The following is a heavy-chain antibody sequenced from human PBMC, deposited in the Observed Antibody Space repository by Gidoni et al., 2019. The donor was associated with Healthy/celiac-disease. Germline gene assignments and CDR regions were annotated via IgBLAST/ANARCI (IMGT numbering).Heavy chain of an antibody. J-gene: IGHJ6*02. CDR1: GGSISSSSYY. Sequence: QLQLQESGPGLVKPSETLSLTCTVSGGSISSSSYYWGWIRQPPGKGLEWIGSIYYSGSTYYNPSLKSRVTISVDTSKNQFSLKLSSVTAADTAVYYCARAHCSGGSCYSRYYYYGMDVWGQGTTVTVSS. D-gene: IGHD2-15*01. V-gene: IGHV4-39*07. CDR2: IYYSGST. CDR3: ARAHCSGGSCYSRYYYYGMDV.